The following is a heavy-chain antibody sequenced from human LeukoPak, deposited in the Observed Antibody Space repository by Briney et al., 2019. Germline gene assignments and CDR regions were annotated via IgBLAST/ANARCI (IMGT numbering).Heavy chain of an antibody. CDR1: GGSFSGYY. D-gene: IGHD6-13*01. J-gene: IGHJ5*02. CDR2: INHSGST. V-gene: IGHV4-34*01. CDR3: ARETAAAAGNWFDP. Sequence: SETLSLTCAVYGGSFSGYYWSWIRQPPGKGLEWIGEINHSGSTNYNPSLKSRVTISVDTSKNQFSLKLSSVTAADTAVYYCARETAAAAGNWFDPWGQGTLVTVSS.